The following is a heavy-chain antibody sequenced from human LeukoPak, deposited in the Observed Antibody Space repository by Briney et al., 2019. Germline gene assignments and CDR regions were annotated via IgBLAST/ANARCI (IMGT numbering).Heavy chain of an antibody. CDR1: GFTFDDYA. J-gene: IGHJ4*02. Sequence: GGSLRLSCAASGFTFDDYAMHWVRQAPGKGLEWVSGISWNSGSIGYADSVKGRFTISRDNAKNSLYLQMSSLRAEDTALYYCARADGGYNYLPLWYWGQGTLVTVSS. CDR3: ARADGGYNYLPLWY. CDR2: ISWNSGSI. V-gene: IGHV3-9*01. D-gene: IGHD5-24*01.